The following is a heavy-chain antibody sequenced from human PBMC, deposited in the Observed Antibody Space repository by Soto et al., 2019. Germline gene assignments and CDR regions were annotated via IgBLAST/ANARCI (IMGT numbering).Heavy chain of an antibody. D-gene: IGHD3-22*01. Sequence: QVQLVESGGGLVKPGGSLRLSCAASGFTFSDHYMSWIRQAPGKGLEWVSYISGSSGYTNYADSVKGRFTISRDNAKNSLYLQVNSLRAEDTAVYYCSREMLYYYDSSGPMDVWGQGTPVTVSS. CDR2: ISGSSGYT. CDR3: SREMLYYYDSSGPMDV. CDR1: GFTFSDHY. J-gene: IGHJ6*02. V-gene: IGHV3-11*06.